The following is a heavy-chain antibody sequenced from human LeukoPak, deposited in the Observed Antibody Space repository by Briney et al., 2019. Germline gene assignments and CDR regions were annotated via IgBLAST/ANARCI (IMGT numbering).Heavy chain of an antibody. J-gene: IGHJ4*02. CDR1: VYTFTSYG. D-gene: IGHD3-22*01. Sequence: SETVSCKASVYTFTSYGLSWVRQAPRQGLEWVGWVSAYNGKTNYSQKPQGRVTMTTESSSSTPYTELRSLRSDAPAVYYWCRNGDYYDRSGYYYWGQGTLVTVSS. V-gene: IGHV1-18*01. CDR2: VSAYNGKT. CDR3: CRNGDYYDRSGYYY.